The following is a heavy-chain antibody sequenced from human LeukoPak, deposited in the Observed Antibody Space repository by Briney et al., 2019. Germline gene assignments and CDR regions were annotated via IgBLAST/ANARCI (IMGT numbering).Heavy chain of an antibody. J-gene: IGHJ6*04. CDR1: GGSISSYY. Sequence: SETLSLTCTVSGGSISSYYWSWIRQPPGKGLEWIGCIYYSGSTNYNPSLKSRVTISVDTSKNQFSLKLSSVTAADTAVYYCARDRSGTGMDVWGKGTTVTVSS. CDR3: ARDRSGTGMDV. CDR2: IYYSGST. V-gene: IGHV4-59*01.